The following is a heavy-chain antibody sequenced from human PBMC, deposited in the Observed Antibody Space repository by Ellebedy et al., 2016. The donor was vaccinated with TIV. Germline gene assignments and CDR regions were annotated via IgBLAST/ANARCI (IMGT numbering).Heavy chain of an antibody. Sequence: GGSLRLXCAASGFTFNRYSMNWVRQAPGKGLEWVSYISDTAGSMYYADSVKGRFTISRDSAKNSLYLQMNSLRDEDTAVYYCARSRAHYYYYGMDVWGQGTTVTVSS. V-gene: IGHV3-48*02. CDR1: GFTFNRYS. J-gene: IGHJ6*02. CDR3: ARSRAHYYYYGMDV. CDR2: ISDTAGSM.